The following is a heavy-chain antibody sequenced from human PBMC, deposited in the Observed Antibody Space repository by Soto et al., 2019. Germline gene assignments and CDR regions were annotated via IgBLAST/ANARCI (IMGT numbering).Heavy chain of an antibody. CDR3: ARHRQWLVQGEDAFDI. J-gene: IGHJ3*02. D-gene: IGHD6-19*01. CDR1: GYSFTSYW. CDR2: IDPSDSYT. V-gene: IGHV5-10-1*01. Sequence: GESLKISCKGSGYSFTSYWTSWVRQMPGKGLVWMGRIDPSDSYTNYSPSFQGHVTISADKSISTAYLQWSSLKASDTAMYYCARHRQWLVQGEDAFDIWGQGTMVTVSS.